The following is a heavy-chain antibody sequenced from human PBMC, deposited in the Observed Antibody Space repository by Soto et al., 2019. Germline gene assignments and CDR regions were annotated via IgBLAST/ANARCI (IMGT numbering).Heavy chain of an antibody. CDR2: ISWNSGSI. J-gene: IGHJ6*02. V-gene: IGHV3-9*01. CDR1: GFTFDDYA. Sequence: EVQLVESGGGLVQPGRSLRLSCAASGFTFDDYAMHWVRQAPGKGLEWVSGISWNSGSIGYADSVKGRFTISRDNAKNSLYLQMNSLRAEDTALYYCAKDARGVYYGSGSYYNPYYYGMDVWGQGTTVTVSS. D-gene: IGHD3-10*01. CDR3: AKDARGVYYGSGSYYNPYYYGMDV.